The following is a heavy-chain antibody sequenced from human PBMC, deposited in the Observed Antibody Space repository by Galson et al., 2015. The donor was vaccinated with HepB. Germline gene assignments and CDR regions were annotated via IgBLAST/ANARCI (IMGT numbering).Heavy chain of an antibody. CDR1: GFTFSSYG. V-gene: IGHV3-30*03. D-gene: IGHD3-9*01. J-gene: IGHJ4*02. CDR3: AREVTIFSGYFDY. CDR2: ISYDGSNK. Sequence: SLRLSCAASGFTFSSYGMHWVRQAPGKGLEWVAVISYDGSNKYYADSVKGRFTISRDNSKNTLYLQMSSLRAEDTAVYYCAREVTIFSGYFDYWGQGTLVTVSS.